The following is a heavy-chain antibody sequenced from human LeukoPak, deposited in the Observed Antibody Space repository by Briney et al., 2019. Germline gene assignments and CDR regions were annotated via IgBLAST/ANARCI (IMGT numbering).Heavy chain of an antibody. J-gene: IGHJ6*03. Sequence: GESLKISCKGSGYSFTSYWIGWVRQMPGKGLEWMGIIYPGDSDTRYSPSFQGQVTISADKSIRTAYLQWSSLKASDTAMYYCARHVRITIFGVVKEDYMDVWGKGTTVTVSS. CDR3: ARHVRITIFGVVKEDYMDV. CDR1: GYSFTSYW. V-gene: IGHV5-51*01. D-gene: IGHD3-3*01. CDR2: IYPGDSDT.